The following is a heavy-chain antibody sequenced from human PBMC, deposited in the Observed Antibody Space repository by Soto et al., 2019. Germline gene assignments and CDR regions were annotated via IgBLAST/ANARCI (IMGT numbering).Heavy chain of an antibody. D-gene: IGHD2-8*01. CDR1: GFTFSSFA. CDR3: AKTRGAMIYAISVYGMDV. CDR2: ISGSADST. V-gene: IGHV3-23*01. Sequence: EVQLLESGGGLVQPGGSLRLYCAASGFTFSSFALNWVRQAPGKGLEWVSIISGSADSTFYSDSVKGRFTISRDNSKNMLYLQINSLRAEVTAVYYCAKTRGAMIYAISVYGMDVWGQGTTVTVSS. J-gene: IGHJ6*02.